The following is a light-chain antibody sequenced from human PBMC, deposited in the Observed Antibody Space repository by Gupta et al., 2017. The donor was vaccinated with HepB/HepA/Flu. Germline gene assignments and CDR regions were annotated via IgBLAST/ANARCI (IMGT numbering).Light chain of an antibody. Sequence: EIQMTQSPSTLSASVGDRVTITCRASQSISRWLAWYHQRPGKAPRLLISNASTLEGGVPSRFRGRGSETEFTLTISSLQPDDFGTYYCQHYSLYSRTFGQGTQVEI. V-gene: IGKV1-5*03. CDR2: NAS. J-gene: IGKJ1*01. CDR3: QHYSLYSRT. CDR1: QSISRW.